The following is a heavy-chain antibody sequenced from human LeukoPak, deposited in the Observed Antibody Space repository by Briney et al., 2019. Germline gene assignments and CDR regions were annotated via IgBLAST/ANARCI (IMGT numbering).Heavy chain of an antibody. Sequence: PGGSLRLSCAVSGFTFSGYWMTWVRQAPGKGLEWVANIRGDGESKYYVDSVKGRCTISRDNAHNSVYLDMNSLTAEDTAVYYCGRENWEKYNNFWSGYVTDWGQGILVTVSS. D-gene: IGHD3-3*01. J-gene: IGHJ4*02. V-gene: IGHV3-7*01. CDR3: GRENWEKYNNFWSGYVTD. CDR2: IRGDGESK. CDR1: GFTFSGYW.